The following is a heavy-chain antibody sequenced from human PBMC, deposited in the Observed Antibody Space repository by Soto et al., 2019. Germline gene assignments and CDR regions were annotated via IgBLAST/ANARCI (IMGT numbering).Heavy chain of an antibody. D-gene: IGHD1-26*01. CDR1: GFTFSSYG. Sequence: ESGGGVVQPGRSLRLSCAASGFTFSSYGMHWVRQAPGKGLEWVAVIWDDGSNKYYADSVKGRFTISRDNSKNTLYLQMNSLRAEDTAVYYCARSYSGFDYWGQGTLVTVSS. CDR2: IWDDGSNK. CDR3: ARSYSGFDY. J-gene: IGHJ4*02. V-gene: IGHV3-33*01.